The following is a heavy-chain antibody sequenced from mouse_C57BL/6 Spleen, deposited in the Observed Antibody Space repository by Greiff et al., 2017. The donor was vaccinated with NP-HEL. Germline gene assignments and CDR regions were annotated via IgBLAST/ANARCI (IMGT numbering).Heavy chain of an antibody. D-gene: IGHD1-1*01. CDR3: ARPLFYYGSNDYAMDY. V-gene: IGHV1-72*01. CDR1: GYTFTSYW. J-gene: IGHJ4*01. Sequence: VQLQQPGAELVKPGASVKLSCKASGYTFTSYWMHWVKQRPGRGLEWIGRIDPNSGGTKYNEKFKSKATLTVDKPSSTAYMQLSSLTSEDSAVYYCARPLFYYGSNDYAMDYWGQGTSVTVSS. CDR2: IDPNSGGT.